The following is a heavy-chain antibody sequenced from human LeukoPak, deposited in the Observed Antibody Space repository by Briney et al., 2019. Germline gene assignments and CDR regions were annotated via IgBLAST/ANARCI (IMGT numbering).Heavy chain of an antibody. V-gene: IGHV1-2*02. J-gene: IGHJ5*02. CDR2: INPNSGDT. CDR3: AREDYYDSGSFDP. CDR1: GYTFTSYY. Sequence: ASVKVSCKASGYTFTSYYMHWVRQAPGQGLEWMGWINPNSGDTNFAQKFQGRVTMTRDTSISTVYMELSRLRSDDTAVFYCAREDYYDSGSFDPWGQGTLVTVSS. D-gene: IGHD3-22*01.